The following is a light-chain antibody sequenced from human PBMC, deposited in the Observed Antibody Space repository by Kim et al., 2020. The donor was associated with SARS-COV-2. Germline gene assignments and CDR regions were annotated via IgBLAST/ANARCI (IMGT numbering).Light chain of an antibody. J-gene: IGKJ1*01. CDR3: QQYGNSPHT. V-gene: IGKV3-20*01. Sequence: SPGERATLPCRASQSVGSSYLAWYQQKPGQAPRLLIFGASSRATGVPDRFSGSGSGTDFTLTITRLEPEDFAVYYCQQYGNSPHTFGQGTKVYIK. CDR2: GAS. CDR1: QSVGSSY.